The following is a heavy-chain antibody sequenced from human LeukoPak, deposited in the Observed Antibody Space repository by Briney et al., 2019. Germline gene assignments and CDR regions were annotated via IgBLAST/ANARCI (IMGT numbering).Heavy chain of an antibody. Sequence: GESLQISSKGSGYSYIDYWIGWVRQMPGKGLEWMGIIYGGDSETRYSPSLQGQVTISADKSINTAYLQWSSLKASDTAMYYCARTTTYSSGWYGAYWGQGTLVTVSS. D-gene: IGHD6-19*01. V-gene: IGHV5-51*01. J-gene: IGHJ4*02. CDR1: GYSYIDYW. CDR3: ARTTTYSSGWYGAY. CDR2: IYGGDSET.